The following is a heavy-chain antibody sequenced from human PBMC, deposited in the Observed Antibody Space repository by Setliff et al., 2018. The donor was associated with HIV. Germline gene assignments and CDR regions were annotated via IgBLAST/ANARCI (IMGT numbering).Heavy chain of an antibody. CDR3: AARAYDSRGYLRSRVSGAAFDI. CDR2: FDPQYDKT. J-gene: IGHJ3*02. Sequence: ASVKVSCKVSGYTLTELSIHWVRQAPGKGLEWMGGFDPQYDKTFYAQKFQGRVTMSEDTSTDTAYMELSSLRSEDTAVYYCAARAYDSRGYLRSRVSGAAFDIWGQGTMVTVSS. V-gene: IGHV1-24*01. D-gene: IGHD3-22*01. CDR1: GYTLTELS.